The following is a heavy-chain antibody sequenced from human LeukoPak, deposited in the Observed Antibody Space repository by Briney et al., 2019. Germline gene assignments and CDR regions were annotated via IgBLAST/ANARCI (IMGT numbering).Heavy chain of an antibody. Sequence: NPGGSLRLSCAASGFTFSSYSMNWVRQAPGKGLEWVSSISSGSSYIYYADSVKDRFTISRDNAKSSLYLQMNSLRAEDTAVYYCARELGTHFDYWGQGTLVTVSS. V-gene: IGHV3-21*01. CDR1: GFTFSSYS. J-gene: IGHJ4*02. CDR3: ARELGTHFDY. D-gene: IGHD7-27*01. CDR2: ISSGSSYI.